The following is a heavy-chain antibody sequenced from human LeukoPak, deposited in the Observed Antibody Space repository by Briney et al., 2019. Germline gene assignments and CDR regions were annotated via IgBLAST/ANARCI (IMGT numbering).Heavy chain of an antibody. CDR1: GFTFSNAW. Sequence: PGGSLRLSCAASGFTFSNAWMSWVRHAPGKGLEWVGRIKSKTDGGTTDYAAPVKGRFTISRDDSKNTLYLQMNSLKTEDTAVYYCTTPHYGDPFDYWGQGTLVTVSS. CDR2: IKSKTDGGTT. CDR3: TTPHYGDPFDY. V-gene: IGHV3-15*01. J-gene: IGHJ4*02. D-gene: IGHD4-17*01.